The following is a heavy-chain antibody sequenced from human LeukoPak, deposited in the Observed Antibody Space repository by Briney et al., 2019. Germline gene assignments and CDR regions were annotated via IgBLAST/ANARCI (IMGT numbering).Heavy chain of an antibody. CDR1: GVTFSTYA. D-gene: IGHD3-16*01. V-gene: IGHV3-23*01. CDR3: ETGGSYADN. Sequence: GGSLRLSCAASGVTFSTYAMSWVRQAPGKGLEWVSAIIATGTRTYYADSVKGRFAISRDNSKNALYLQMSSLRAEDTAVYYCETGGSYADNWGQGILVTVSS. J-gene: IGHJ4*02. CDR2: IIATGTRT.